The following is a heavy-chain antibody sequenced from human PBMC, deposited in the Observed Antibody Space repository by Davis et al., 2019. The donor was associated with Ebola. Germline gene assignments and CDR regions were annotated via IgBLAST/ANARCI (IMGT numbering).Heavy chain of an antibody. CDR2: ISTDGSST. D-gene: IGHD3-22*01. J-gene: IGHJ4*02. V-gene: IGHV3-74*01. CDR3: ARGVSGNYGLFDC. Sequence: HTGGSLRLSCAASGFTFDDYAMHWVRQAPGKGLVWVSRISTDGSSTYYADSVTGRFTISRDNAKNTLYLQVNSLRAEDTAVYYCARGVSGNYGLFDCWGQGTLVTVSS. CDR1: GFTFDDYA.